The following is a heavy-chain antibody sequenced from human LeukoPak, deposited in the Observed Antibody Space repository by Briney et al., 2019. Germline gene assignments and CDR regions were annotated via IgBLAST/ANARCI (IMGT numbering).Heavy chain of an antibody. V-gene: IGHV4-4*07. Sequence: SETLSLTCTVSGGSISSYYWSWIRQPAGKGLEWIGRINTSGSTSYNPSLKSRFTMSVNTSKNQFSLKLSSVTAADTAVYYCARASLGSYYYFDYWGQGTLVTVSS. CDR1: GGSISSYY. CDR2: INTSGST. J-gene: IGHJ4*02. D-gene: IGHD1-26*01. CDR3: ARASLGSYYYFDY.